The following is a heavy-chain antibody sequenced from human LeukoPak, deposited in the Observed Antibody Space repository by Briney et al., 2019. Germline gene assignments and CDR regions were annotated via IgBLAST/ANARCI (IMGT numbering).Heavy chain of an antibody. CDR3: ARDVGYSYGYHFDY. J-gene: IGHJ4*02. CDR2: INPNSGGT. D-gene: IGHD5-18*01. V-gene: IGHV1-2*02. Sequence: ASVKVSCKASGYTFTSYGISWVRQAPGQGLEWMGWINPNSGGTNYAQKFQGRVTMTRDTSISTAYMELSRLRSDDTAVYYCARDVGYSYGYHFDYWGQGTLVTVSS. CDR1: GYTFTSYG.